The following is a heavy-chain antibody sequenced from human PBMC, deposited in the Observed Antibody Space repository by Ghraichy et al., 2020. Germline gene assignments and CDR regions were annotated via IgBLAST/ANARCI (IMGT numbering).Heavy chain of an antibody. D-gene: IGHD5-24*01. CDR3: AKDSGWLHDY. V-gene: IGHV3-23*01. J-gene: IGHJ4*02. CDR2: VRATGGIT. CDR1: GFSLSNYG. Sequence: GGSLRLSCAASGFSLSNYGMSWVRQAPGKGLEWVSAVRATGGITYYADSVKGRFTVSRDNSKNTGYLQMNSLRAEDTAVYYCAKDSGWLHDYWGQGTLVTVSS.